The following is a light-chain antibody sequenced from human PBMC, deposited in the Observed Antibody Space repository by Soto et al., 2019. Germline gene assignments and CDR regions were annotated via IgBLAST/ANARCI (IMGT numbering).Light chain of an antibody. CDR2: EVS. Sequence: QSALTQPASVSGSPGQSITFSCTGTSSDVGGYNYVSWYQQHPGKAPKLMIYEVSNRPSGVSNRFSGSKSGNTASLTISGLQAEDEADYYCISYTTSSTLVVFGGGTKLTVL. CDR1: SSDVGGYNY. J-gene: IGLJ2*01. V-gene: IGLV2-14*01. CDR3: ISYTTSSTLVV.